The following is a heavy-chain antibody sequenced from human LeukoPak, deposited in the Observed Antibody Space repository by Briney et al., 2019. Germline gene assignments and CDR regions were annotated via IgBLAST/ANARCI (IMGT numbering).Heavy chain of an antibody. CDR2: INAGNGHT. CDR3: ARGIWSRTVSSYYFDY. CDR1: GFTFTNYA. Sequence: GASVKVSCKASGFTFTNYAIQWVRQAPGQRLEWMGWINAGNGHTRYPQRFQGRVTITRDTSATTAYMEVTSLRSEDTAVYYCARGIWSRTVSSYYFDYWGQGTLVTVSS. V-gene: IGHV1-3*01. J-gene: IGHJ4*02. D-gene: IGHD3-3*01.